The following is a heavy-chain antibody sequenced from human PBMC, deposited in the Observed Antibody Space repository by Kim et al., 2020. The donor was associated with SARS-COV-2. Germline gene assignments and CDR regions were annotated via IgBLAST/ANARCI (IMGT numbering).Heavy chain of an antibody. Sequence: SVKGRFTISRDNAKNTLYLQMNSLRAEDTAVYYCARDGVWFGESLDAFDIWGQGTMVTVSS. V-gene: IGHV3-74*01. CDR3: ARDGVWFGESLDAFDI. J-gene: IGHJ3*02. D-gene: IGHD3-10*01.